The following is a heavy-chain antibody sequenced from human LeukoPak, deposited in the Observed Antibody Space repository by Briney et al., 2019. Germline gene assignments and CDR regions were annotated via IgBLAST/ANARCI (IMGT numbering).Heavy chain of an antibody. CDR3: AKDLSPYYYGSGSYPNWFDP. J-gene: IGHJ5*02. D-gene: IGHD3-10*01. CDR1: GFTFSSYA. V-gene: IGHV3-23*01. Sequence: PGGSLRLSCAASGFTFSSYAMSWVRQAPGKGLEWVSAISGSGGSTYYADSVKGRFTISRDNSKNTLYLQMNSLRAEDTAVYYCAKDLSPYYYGSGSYPNWFDPWGQGTLVTVSS. CDR2: ISGSGGST.